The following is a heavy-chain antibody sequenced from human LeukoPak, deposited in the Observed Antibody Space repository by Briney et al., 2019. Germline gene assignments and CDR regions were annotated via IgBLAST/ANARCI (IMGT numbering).Heavy chain of an antibody. D-gene: IGHD6-13*01. CDR3: ARSRSSSTWYYVDY. CDR1: GYTFTRYG. CDR2: VSAYNGDT. J-gene: IGHJ4*02. V-gene: IGHV1-18*01. Sequence: SVKVSCKASGYTFTRYGITWVRQAPGQGLEWMGWVSAYNGDTNYARNLQGRVTMTTDTSTSTAYMELRSLRSDDTAVYYCARSRSSSTWYYVDYWGQGTLVTVSS.